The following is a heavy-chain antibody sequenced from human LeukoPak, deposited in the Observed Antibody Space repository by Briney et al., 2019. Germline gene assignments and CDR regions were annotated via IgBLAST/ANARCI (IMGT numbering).Heavy chain of an antibody. CDR2: ISYDGTNK. CDR3: ARGPGALDY. CDR1: GFAFSRYG. V-gene: IGHV3-30*03. D-gene: IGHD2-2*01. Sequence: GGSLRLSCAASGFAFSRYGMHWVRQAPSKGLEGVALISYDGTNKNHADSVKGRFTISRDNSNNTLYLQMSSLRPDDTAVYYCARGPGALDYWGQGTLVTVSS. J-gene: IGHJ4*02.